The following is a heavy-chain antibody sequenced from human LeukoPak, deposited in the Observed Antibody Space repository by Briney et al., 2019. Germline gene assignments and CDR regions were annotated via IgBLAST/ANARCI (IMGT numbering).Heavy chain of an antibody. D-gene: IGHD3-9*01. J-gene: IGHJ3*02. Sequence: SGTLSLTCAVSGGSISSSNWWSWVRQPPGKGLEWIGEIYHSGSTNYNPSLKSRVTISVDRSKNQFSLKPSSVTAADTAVYYCARSIPPGYFDWFDAFDIWGQGTMVTVSS. V-gene: IGHV4-4*02. CDR2: IYHSGST. CDR1: GGSISSSNW. CDR3: ARSIPPGYFDWFDAFDI.